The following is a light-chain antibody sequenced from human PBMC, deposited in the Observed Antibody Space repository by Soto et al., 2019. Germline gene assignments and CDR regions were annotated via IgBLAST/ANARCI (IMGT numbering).Light chain of an antibody. V-gene: IGKV3-20*01. CDR1: QSVSCSY. CDR2: GAS. Sequence: IVLTQSPVSLSLSPGERATLSCRSSQSVSCSYLAWYKQTPGQAPRLVIYGASSRATGIPDRFSGSGSGTEFTLTISRLQPEDFEVYYCQQYGSSPRTFGQGTKVDIK. J-gene: IGKJ1*01. CDR3: QQYGSSPRT.